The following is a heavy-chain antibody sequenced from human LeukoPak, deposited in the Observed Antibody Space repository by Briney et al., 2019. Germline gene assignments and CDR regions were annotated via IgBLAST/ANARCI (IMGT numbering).Heavy chain of an antibody. V-gene: IGHV3-23*01. CDR3: TSGKDCEGSTGYYVPEY. CDR2: IVGNGVST. J-gene: IGHJ4*02. D-gene: IGHD3-9*01. Sequence: GASLRLSCAASGFTFRNYAMSWVRQAPGKRLEWVSAIVGNGVSTYYADSVQGRFTISRDNSKNTLALPMNRLRAEDTPLYYCTSGKDCEGSTGYYVPEYWAQGTRHPVSS. CDR1: GFTFRNYA.